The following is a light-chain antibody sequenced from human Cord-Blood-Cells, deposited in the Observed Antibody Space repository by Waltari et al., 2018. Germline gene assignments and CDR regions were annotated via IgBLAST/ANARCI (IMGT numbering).Light chain of an antibody. J-gene: IGLJ3*02. Sequence: QSVLTQPPSASGTPGQRVTISCSGSSSNIGSNTVNWHQQLPGTAPKLLIYRNNQRPSGDPDRFSGSKSGTSASLAISGLQAEDEADYYCAAWDDSLNGWVFGGGTKLTVL. CDR3: AAWDDSLNGWV. CDR1: SSNIGSNT. CDR2: RNN. V-gene: IGLV1-44*01.